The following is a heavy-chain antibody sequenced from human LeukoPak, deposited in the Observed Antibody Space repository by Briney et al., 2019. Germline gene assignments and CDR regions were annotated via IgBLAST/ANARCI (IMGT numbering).Heavy chain of an antibody. D-gene: IGHD3-10*01. CDR2: ISSSGSTV. J-gene: IGHJ5*02. CDR1: GLTFSSYE. Sequence: QPGGSLRLSCAASGLTFSSYEMNWVRQAPGKGLEWVSYISSSGSTVYYADSVKGRFTISRDNAKNSLYLQMNSLRAEDTAVYYCARHYYGSGINWFDPWGQGTLVTVSS. V-gene: IGHV3-48*03. CDR3: ARHYYGSGINWFDP.